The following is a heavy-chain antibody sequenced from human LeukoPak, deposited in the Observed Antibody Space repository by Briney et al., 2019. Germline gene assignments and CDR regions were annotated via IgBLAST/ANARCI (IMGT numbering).Heavy chain of an antibody. D-gene: IGHD6-6*01. J-gene: IGHJ6*03. CDR3: AREGSSSSDHYYYYMDV. CDR2: IIPIFGTA. V-gene: IGHV1-69*05. Sequence: SVKVSCKASGGTFSSYAISWVRQAPGQGLEWMGGIIPIFGTANYAQKFQGRVTITTDESTSTAYMELSSLRSEDTAVYYCAREGSSSSDHYYYYMDVWGKGTTVTVSS. CDR1: GGTFSSYA.